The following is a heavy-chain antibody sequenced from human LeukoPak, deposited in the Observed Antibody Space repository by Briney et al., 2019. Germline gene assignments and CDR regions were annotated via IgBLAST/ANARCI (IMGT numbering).Heavy chain of an antibody. CDR3: ARDRNYGGNSNTFRPWLMDV. V-gene: IGHV3-21*01. J-gene: IGHJ6*04. CDR2: ISSSSSYI. CDR1: GFTFSSYG. Sequence: GGTLRLSCAASGFTFSSYGMSWVRQAPGKGLEWVSSISSSSSYIYYADSVKGRFTISRDNAKNSLYLQMNSLRAEDTAVYYCARDRNYGGNSNTFRPWLMDVWGKGTTVTVSS. D-gene: IGHD4-23*01.